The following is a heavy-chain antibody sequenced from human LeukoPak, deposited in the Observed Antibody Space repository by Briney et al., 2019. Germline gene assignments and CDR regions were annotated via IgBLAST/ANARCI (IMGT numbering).Heavy chain of an antibody. CDR2: INPNSGGT. D-gene: IGHD3-10*01. J-gene: IGHJ4*02. Sequence: ASVKVSCKASGYSFTDKYMHWVRQAPGQGLEWMGWINPNSGGTNYAQKFQGRVTMTTDTSMSTAYMELSRLTSDDTAVYYCARDQGHYYGSGSYYSFDYWGQGTLVTVSS. CDR1: GYSFTDKY. V-gene: IGHV1-2*02. CDR3: ARDQGHYYGSGSYYSFDY.